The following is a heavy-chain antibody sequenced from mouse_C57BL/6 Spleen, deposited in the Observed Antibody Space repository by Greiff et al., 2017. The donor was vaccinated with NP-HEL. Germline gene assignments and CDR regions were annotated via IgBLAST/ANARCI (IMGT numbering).Heavy chain of an antibody. D-gene: IGHD2-4*01. CDR1: GYAFSSSW. J-gene: IGHJ2*01. Sequence: QVQLKESGPELVKPGASVKISCKASGYAFSSSWMNWVKQRPGKGLEWIGRIYPGDGDTNYNGKFKGKATLTADKSSSTAYMQLSSLTSEDSAVYLGARLIYYDDDRFDYWGQGTTLTVSS. CDR2: IYPGDGDT. CDR3: ARLIYYDDDRFDY. V-gene: IGHV1-82*01.